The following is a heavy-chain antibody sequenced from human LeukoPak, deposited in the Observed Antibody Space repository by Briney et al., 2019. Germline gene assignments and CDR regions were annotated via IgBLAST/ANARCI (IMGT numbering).Heavy chain of an antibody. CDR3: ARLAHPYSSSWYFDY. V-gene: IGHV4-59*01. CDR2: IYYSGST. D-gene: IGHD6-13*01. J-gene: IGHJ4*02. CDR1: GGSISSYH. Sequence: SETLSLTCTVSGGSISSYHWSWIRQPPGKGLEWIGYIYYSGSTNYNPSLKSRVTISVDTSKNQFSLKLSSVTAADTAVYYCARLAHPYSSSWYFDYWGQGTLVTVSS.